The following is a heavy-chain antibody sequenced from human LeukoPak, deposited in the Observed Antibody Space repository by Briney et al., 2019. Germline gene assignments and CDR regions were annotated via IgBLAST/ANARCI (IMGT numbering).Heavy chain of an antibody. J-gene: IGHJ6*04. D-gene: IGHD3-22*01. CDR1: GFTVSSNY. CDR3: ASCSGYYYYGMDV. CDR2: IYSGGST. V-gene: IGHV3-53*01. Sequence: GGSLRLSCAASGFTVSSNYMSWVRQAPGKGLEWVSVIYSGGSTYYADSVKGRFTISRDNSKNTLYLQMNSLRAEDTAVYYCASCSGYYYYGMDVWGKGTTVTVSS.